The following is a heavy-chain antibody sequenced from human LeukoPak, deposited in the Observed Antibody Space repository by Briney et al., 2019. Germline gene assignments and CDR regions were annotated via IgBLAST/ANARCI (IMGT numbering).Heavy chain of an antibody. Sequence: GGSLSLSCAASGFTFSSYWMSWVRPAPGRGLEWVANIKQDGSEKYYVDSVKGRFTISRDNAKNSLYLQMNSLRAEDTAVYYCARLTGYWYFDLWGRGTLVTVSS. CDR2: IKQDGSEK. CDR3: ARLTGYWYFDL. CDR1: GFTFSSYW. J-gene: IGHJ2*01. D-gene: IGHD7-27*01. V-gene: IGHV3-7*01.